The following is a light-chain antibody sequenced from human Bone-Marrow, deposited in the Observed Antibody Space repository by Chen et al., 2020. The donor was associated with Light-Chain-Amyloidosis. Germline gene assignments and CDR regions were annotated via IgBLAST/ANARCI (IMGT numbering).Light chain of an antibody. CDR1: DLPTKY. V-gene: IGLV3-25*03. Sequence: SYELTQPPSVSVSPGQTARITCSGDDLPTKYAYWYHQKPGQAPFLVIHRDTERPSGISERFSGSSSGTTATLTISGVQAEDEADYHCQAADSSGTYEVIFGGGTKLTVL. CDR2: RDT. CDR3: QAADSSGTYEVI. J-gene: IGLJ2*01.